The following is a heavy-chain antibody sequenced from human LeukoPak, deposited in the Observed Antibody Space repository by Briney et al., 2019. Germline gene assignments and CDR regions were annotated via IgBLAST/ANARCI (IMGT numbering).Heavy chain of an antibody. CDR2: INPSSGGT. V-gene: IGHV1-2*02. Sequence: ASVKVSCKASGYTFTGYYIHWVRQAPGQGLEWMGWINPSSGGTNYPQNFQGRVTMTRDTSLSTAYMEVSGLRSDDTAVYYCARGVVAATFYYMDVWGKGTTVTVSS. J-gene: IGHJ6*03. CDR3: ARGVVAATFYYMDV. CDR1: GYTFTGYY. D-gene: IGHD2-15*01.